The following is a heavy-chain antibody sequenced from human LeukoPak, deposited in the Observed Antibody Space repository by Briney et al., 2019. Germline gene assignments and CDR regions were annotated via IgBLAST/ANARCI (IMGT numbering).Heavy chain of an antibody. J-gene: IGHJ3*02. Sequence: GGSLRLSCVASGFTFSSYAMHWVRQAPGKGLEWVAVISYDGSNKYYADSVKGRFTISRDNAKNSLYLQMNSLRAEDTAVYYCARDKGEYSWFGPTYYDAFDIWGQGTMVTVSS. V-gene: IGHV3-30-3*01. D-gene: IGHD3-10*01. CDR1: GFTFSSYA. CDR2: ISYDGSNK. CDR3: ARDKGEYSWFGPTYYDAFDI.